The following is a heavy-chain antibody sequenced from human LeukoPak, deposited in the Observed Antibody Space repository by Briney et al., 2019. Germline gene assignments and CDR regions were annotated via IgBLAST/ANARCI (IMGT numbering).Heavy chain of an antibody. CDR3: AGTTAAGTSGLSDY. J-gene: IGHJ4*02. Sequence: SETLSLTCTVSGYSISSGYYWGWIRQPPGKGLEWIGSIYHSGSTYYNPSLKSRVIISVDTSKNQFSLKLSSVTAADTAVYYCAGTTAAGTSGLSDYWGQGTLVTVSS. V-gene: IGHV4-38-2*02. CDR1: GYSISSGYY. D-gene: IGHD6-13*01. CDR2: IYHSGST.